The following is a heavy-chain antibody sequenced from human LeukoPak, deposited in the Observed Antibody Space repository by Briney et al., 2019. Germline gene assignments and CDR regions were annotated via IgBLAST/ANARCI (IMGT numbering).Heavy chain of an antibody. CDR2: IYYSGST. CDR3: ARDRKGELLQPEDFDY. D-gene: IGHD1-26*01. Sequence: SETLSLTCAVYGGSFSGYYWSWIRQPPGKGLEWVGYIYYSGSTYCNPSLKSRVTISVDTSKNQFSLKLSSVTAADTAVYYCARDRKGELLQPEDFDYWGQGTLVTVSS. J-gene: IGHJ4*02. V-gene: IGHV4-34*09. CDR1: GGSFSGYY.